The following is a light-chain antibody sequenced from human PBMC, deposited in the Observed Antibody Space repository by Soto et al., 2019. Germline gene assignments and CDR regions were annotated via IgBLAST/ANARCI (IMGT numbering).Light chain of an antibody. J-gene: IGKJ1*01. CDR1: QSVSSSY. CDR2: DAS. Sequence: EIVLTQSPGTLSLSPGERATLSCTASQSVSSSYLAWYQQKPGQAPRLLIYDASTRATGIPDRISGSGSGTDFTLTISRLEPEDFAVYYCQQYGSSPSTFGQGTRVEIK. CDR3: QQYGSSPST. V-gene: IGKV3-20*01.